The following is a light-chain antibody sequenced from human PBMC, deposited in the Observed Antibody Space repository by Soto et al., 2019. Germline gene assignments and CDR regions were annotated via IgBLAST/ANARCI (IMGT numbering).Light chain of an antibody. CDR1: QSIRSSS. CDR2: GGS. V-gene: IGKV3-20*01. CDR3: HPYGSSPLT. Sequence: MGLTRSPGTLSLSPGERATLSCRASQSIRSSSLAWYQQKPGQAPRLLIYGGSSRATGIPDRFSGGGSGTDFSLTISRLETEDFSVYYCHPYGSSPLTFVGGTKVDI. J-gene: IGKJ4*01.